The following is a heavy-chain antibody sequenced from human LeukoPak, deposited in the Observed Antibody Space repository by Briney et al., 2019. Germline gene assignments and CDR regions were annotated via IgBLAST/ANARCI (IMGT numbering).Heavy chain of an antibody. D-gene: IGHD2-21*02. CDR2: ISSSSSYI. CDR1: GFSFSIYS. CDR3: ARDSYCGGDCYSGNFDY. V-gene: IGHV3-21*01. Sequence: GGSLRLSCAASGFSFSIYSMNWVRQAPGKGLEWVSSISSSSSYIYYADSVKGRFTISRDNAKNSLYLQMNSLRAEDTAVYYCARDSYCGGDCYSGNFDYWGQGTLVTVSS. J-gene: IGHJ4*02.